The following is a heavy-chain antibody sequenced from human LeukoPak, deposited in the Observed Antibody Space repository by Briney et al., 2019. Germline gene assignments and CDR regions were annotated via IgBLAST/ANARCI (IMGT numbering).Heavy chain of an antibody. V-gene: IGHV3-48*03. J-gene: IGHJ4*02. Sequence: PGGSLRLSCAASGFTFSSYKMSWVRQAPGKGLGLVSYISNSGSSKYYADPVKGRCTISRDNAKISLYLQMNSLRAEDTAVYYCARINRVYGDYTFDYWGQGTLVTVSS. CDR1: GFTFSSYK. CDR2: ISNSGSSK. D-gene: IGHD4-17*01. CDR3: ARINRVYGDYTFDY.